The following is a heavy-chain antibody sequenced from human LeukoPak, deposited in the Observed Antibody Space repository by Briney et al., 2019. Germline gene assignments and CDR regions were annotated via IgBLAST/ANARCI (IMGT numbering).Heavy chain of an antibody. Sequence: GGSLRLSCAASGLTVSSNYMSWVRQAPGKGLEWVSVIYSGGSTYYADSVKGRFTISRDNSKNTLYLQMNSLRSDDTAVYYCARDDPYGSGSNDYWGQGTLVTVSS. J-gene: IGHJ4*02. CDR2: IYSGGST. CDR3: ARDDPYGSGSNDY. V-gene: IGHV3-53*05. CDR1: GLTVSSNY. D-gene: IGHD3-10*01.